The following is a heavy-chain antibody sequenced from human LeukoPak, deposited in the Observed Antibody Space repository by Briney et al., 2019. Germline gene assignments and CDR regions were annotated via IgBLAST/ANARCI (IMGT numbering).Heavy chain of an antibody. CDR2: VYSGGST. Sequence: GGSLRLSCAASGFTISSNYMSWVRQAPGKGLEWVSVVYSGGSTYYADSVKGRFTISRDNAKNSLYLQMNSLRAEDTAVYYCARDKATYSSSWAYFDNWGQGTLVTVSS. CDR3: ARDKATYSSSWAYFDN. J-gene: IGHJ4*02. CDR1: GFTISSNY. D-gene: IGHD6-13*01. V-gene: IGHV3-53*01.